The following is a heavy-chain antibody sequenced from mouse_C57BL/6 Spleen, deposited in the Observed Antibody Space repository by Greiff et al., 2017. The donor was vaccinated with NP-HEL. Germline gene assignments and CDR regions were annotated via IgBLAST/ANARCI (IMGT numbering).Heavy chain of an antibody. Sequence: QVQLQQPGAELVMPGASVKLSCKASGYTFTSYWMHWVKQRPGQGLEWIGEIDPSDSYTNYTQKFKGKSTLTVDKSSSTAYMQLSSLTSEDSAVYYCARSSRGFDYWGQGTTLTVSS. CDR2: IDPSDSYT. J-gene: IGHJ2*01. CDR1: GYTFTSYW. V-gene: IGHV1-69*01. CDR3: ARSSRGFDY.